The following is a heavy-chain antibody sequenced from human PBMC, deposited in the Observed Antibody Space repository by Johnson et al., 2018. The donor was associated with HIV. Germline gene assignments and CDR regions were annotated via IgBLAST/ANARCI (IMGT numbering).Heavy chain of an antibody. V-gene: IGHV3-7*03. CDR2: IKQDGSEK. CDR1: GFTFSSYW. D-gene: IGHD1-26*01. CDR3: ARDIEGELHPDAFDI. J-gene: IGHJ3*02. Sequence: VQLVESGGGLVQPGGSLRLSCAASGFTFSSYWMSWVRQAPGKGLEWVAHIKQDGSEKYYVDSVKGRFTISSDNAKNSLYLQMNSLRAEDTALYYCARDIEGELHPDAFDIWGKGTMVTVSS.